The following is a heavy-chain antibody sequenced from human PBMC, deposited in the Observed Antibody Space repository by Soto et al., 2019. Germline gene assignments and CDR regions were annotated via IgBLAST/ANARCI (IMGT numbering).Heavy chain of an antibody. Sequence: SETLSLTCTVSGGSISSYYWSWIRQPPGKGLEWIGYMYYGGRTNYNPSLKSRVTISVDTSKMQVSLKLRSVTAADTAVYFCARGTPSPLIVRSSRGPWFDPWGQGTLVTVSS. V-gene: IGHV4-59*08. CDR2: MYYGGRT. D-gene: IGHD2-15*01. CDR1: GGSISSYY. CDR3: ARGTPSPLIVRSSRGPWFDP. J-gene: IGHJ5*02.